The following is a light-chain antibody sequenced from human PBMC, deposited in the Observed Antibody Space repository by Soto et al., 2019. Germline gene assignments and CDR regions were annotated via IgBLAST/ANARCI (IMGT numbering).Light chain of an antibody. Sequence: DIQMTQSPSSLSASVGNRVTISCRASQSISTYLNWYQKKPGKAPNLLIYDASRLQGGVPSRFSSSGGGTDFTLSISSVQPEDFATYYCQQSYMDPITFGQGTRLEI. V-gene: IGKV1-39*01. J-gene: IGKJ5*01. CDR2: DAS. CDR3: QQSYMDPIT. CDR1: QSISTY.